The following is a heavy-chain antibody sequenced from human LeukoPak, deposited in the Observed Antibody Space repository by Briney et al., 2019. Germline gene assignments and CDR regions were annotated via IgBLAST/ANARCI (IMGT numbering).Heavy chain of an antibody. V-gene: IGHV1-18*01. J-gene: IGHJ6*02. CDR3: AREGYFGSGIDYYYGMDV. CDR1: GYTFTYYG. CDR2: ISAYNGNT. Sequence: GASVKVSCKASGYTFTYYGISWERQAPGQGLEWMGWISAYNGNTNYAQRLQGRVTMTTDTSTSTAYMELRSLRSDDTAVYYCAREGYFGSGIDYYYGMDVWGQGTKVTVSS. D-gene: IGHD3-10*01.